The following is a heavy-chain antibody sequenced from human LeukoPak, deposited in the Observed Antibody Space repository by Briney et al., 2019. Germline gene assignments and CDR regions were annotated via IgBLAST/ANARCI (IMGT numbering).Heavy chain of an antibody. Sequence: ASVKVSCKASGYTFTSYGISWVRQAPGQGREWMGWISAYNGNTNYAQKLQGRVTMTTDTSTSTAYMELRSLRSDDTAVYYCARGAAEQWLAYAVALDIWGQGTMVTVSS. D-gene: IGHD6-19*01. J-gene: IGHJ3*02. CDR3: ARGAAEQWLAYAVALDI. CDR1: GYTFTSYG. CDR2: ISAYNGNT. V-gene: IGHV1-18*01.